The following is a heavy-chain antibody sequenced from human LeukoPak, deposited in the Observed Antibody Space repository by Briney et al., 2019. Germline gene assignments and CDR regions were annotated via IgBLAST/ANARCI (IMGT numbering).Heavy chain of an antibody. CDR2: IIPIFGTA. D-gene: IGHD3-22*01. V-gene: IGHV1-69*06. J-gene: IGHJ3*02. CDR3: ATRGLITMIVVAQGAFDI. Sequence: ASVKVSCKASGGTFSSYAICWVRQAPGQGLEWMGGIIPIFGTAIYAQKFQGRVTMTEDTSTDTAYMELSSLRSEDTAVYYCATRGLITMIVVAQGAFDIWGQGTMVTVSS. CDR1: GGTFSSYA.